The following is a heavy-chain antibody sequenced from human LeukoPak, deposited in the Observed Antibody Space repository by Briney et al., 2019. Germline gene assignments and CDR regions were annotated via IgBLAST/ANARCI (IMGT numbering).Heavy chain of an antibody. V-gene: IGHV4-39*07. CDR3: ARLYGNYQNYFDY. CDR2: IYYSGST. J-gene: IGHJ4*02. D-gene: IGHD1-7*01. Sequence: PSETLSLTCAVYGGSFSSYYWGWIRQSPGKGLEWIGSIYYSGSTYYNPSLKSRVTISVDTSKNQFSLKLRSVTAADTAVYYCARLYGNYQNYFDYWGQGTLVTVSS. CDR1: GGSFSSYY.